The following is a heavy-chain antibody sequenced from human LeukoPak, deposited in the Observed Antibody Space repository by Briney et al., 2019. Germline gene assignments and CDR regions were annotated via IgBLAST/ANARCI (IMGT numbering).Heavy chain of an antibody. J-gene: IGHJ4*02. CDR3: ASGSYYFDY. CDR2: IYYSGST. V-gene: IGHV4-39*07. CDR1: GGSISSSSYY. D-gene: IGHD1-26*01. Sequence: SETLSLTCTVSGGSISSSSYYWGWIRQPPGKGLEWVGSIYYSGSTNYNPSLKSRVTISVDTTKNQFSLKLSSVAAADTAVYYCASGSYYFDYWGQGTLVTVSS.